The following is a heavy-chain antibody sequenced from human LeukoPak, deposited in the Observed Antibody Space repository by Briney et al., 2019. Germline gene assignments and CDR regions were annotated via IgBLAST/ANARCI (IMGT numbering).Heavy chain of an antibody. V-gene: IGHV4-30-2*01. J-gene: IGHJ3*02. CDR2: IYHSGST. Sequence: SETLSLTCTVAGGSISSGGYYWSWVRQPPGRGLEWIGYIYHSGSTYYNPSLKSRVTISVDRSKIQFSLKLSSVTAADTAVYYCARDMPYSSSWFNDAFDIWGQGTMVTVSS. CDR1: GGSISSGGYY. D-gene: IGHD6-13*01. CDR3: ARDMPYSSSWFNDAFDI.